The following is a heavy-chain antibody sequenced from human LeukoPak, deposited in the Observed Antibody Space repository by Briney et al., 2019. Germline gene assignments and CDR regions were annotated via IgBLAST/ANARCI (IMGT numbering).Heavy chain of an antibody. Sequence: PGGSLRLSCAASGFTFSSYSMNWVRQAPGKGLEWVSSISSSSSYIYYADSVKGRFTISRDNAKNSLYLQMNSLRAEDTAVYYCARAYSSSSGRDAFDSWGLGTLVTVSS. CDR3: ARAYSSSSGRDAFDS. J-gene: IGHJ3*02. D-gene: IGHD6-6*01. CDR1: GFTFSSYS. V-gene: IGHV3-21*01. CDR2: ISSSSSYI.